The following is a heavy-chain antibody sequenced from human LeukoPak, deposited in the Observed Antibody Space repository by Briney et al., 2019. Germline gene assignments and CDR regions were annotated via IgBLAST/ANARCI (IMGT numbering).Heavy chain of an antibody. D-gene: IGHD1-26*01. V-gene: IGHV1-69*13. CDR3: ASGSYVSDYYGMDV. J-gene: IGHJ6*02. CDR2: IIPIFGTA. Sequence: GASVKVSCKASGGTFSSYAISWVRQAPGQGPEWMGGIIPIFGTANYAQKFQGRVTITADESTSTAYMELSSLRSEDTAVYYCASGSYVSDYYGMDVWGQGTTVTVSS. CDR1: GGTFSSYA.